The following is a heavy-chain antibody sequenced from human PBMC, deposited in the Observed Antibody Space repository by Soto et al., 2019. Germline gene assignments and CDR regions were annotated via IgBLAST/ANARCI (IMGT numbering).Heavy chain of an antibody. Sequence: QVQLVESGGGVVQPGRSLRLSCAVSGFSFGDHGMHWVRQAPGKGLEWVAVISHDGRNKRYGDTVRGRITISRDNSKNTVYLEMNSLTVDDTGIYYCARDHWKQWLGYLDYWGQGALVTVSS. J-gene: IGHJ4*02. CDR3: ARDHWKQWLGYLDY. V-gene: IGHV3-30*03. D-gene: IGHD6-19*01. CDR1: GFSFGDHG. CDR2: ISHDGRNK.